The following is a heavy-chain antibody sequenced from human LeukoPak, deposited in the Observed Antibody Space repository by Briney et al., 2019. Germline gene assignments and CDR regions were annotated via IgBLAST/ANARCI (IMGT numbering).Heavy chain of an antibody. CDR2: ISGSGGST. D-gene: IGHD2-21*02. CDR3: ARDVVTAIDY. CDR1: GFTVSSNY. V-gene: IGHV3-23*01. J-gene: IGHJ4*02. Sequence: PGGSLRLSCAASGFTVSSNYMSWVRQAPGKGLEWVSAISGSGGSTYYADSVKGRFTISRDNAKNSLYLQMNSLRAEDTAVYYCARDVVTAIDYWGQGTLVTVSS.